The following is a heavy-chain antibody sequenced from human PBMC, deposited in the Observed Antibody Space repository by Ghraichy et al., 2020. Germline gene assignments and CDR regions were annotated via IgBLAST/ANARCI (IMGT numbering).Heavy chain of an antibody. V-gene: IGHV1-18*01. CDR2: ISAYNGNT. J-gene: IGHJ6*02. CDR3: ARDGFMVRGAPLPYYGMDV. CDR1: GYTFTSYG. Sequence: ASVKVSCKASGYTFTSYGISWVRQAPGQGLEWMGWISAYNGNTNYAQKLQGRVTMTTDTSTSTAYMELRSLRSDDTAVYYCARDGFMVRGAPLPYYGMDVWGQGTTVTVSS. D-gene: IGHD3-10*01.